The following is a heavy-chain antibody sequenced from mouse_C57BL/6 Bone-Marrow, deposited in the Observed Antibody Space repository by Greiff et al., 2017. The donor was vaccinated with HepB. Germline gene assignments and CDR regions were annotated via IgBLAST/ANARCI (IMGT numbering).Heavy chain of an antibody. D-gene: IGHD1-1*01. CDR2: IDPSDSYT. CDR1: GYTFTSYW. Sequence: QVQLKQPGAELVRPGTSVKLSCKASGYTFTSYWMHWVKQRPGQGLEWIGVIDPSDSYTNYNQKFKGKATLTVDTSSSTAYMQLSSLTSEDSAVYYCARRAYYYGSTHWYFDVWGTGTTVTVSS. CDR3: ARRAYYYGSTHWYFDV. V-gene: IGHV1-59*01. J-gene: IGHJ1*03.